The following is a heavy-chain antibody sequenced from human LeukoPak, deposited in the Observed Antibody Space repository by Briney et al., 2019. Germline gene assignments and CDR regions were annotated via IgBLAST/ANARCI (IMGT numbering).Heavy chain of an antibody. CDR3: ARGGYGRVPFDY. J-gene: IGHJ4*02. D-gene: IGHD2-2*01. Sequence: SETLSLTCTVSGGSISSSSYYWGWIRQPPGKGLEWIGSIYYSGSTYYNPSLKSRVTISVDTSKNQFSLKLSSVTAADTAVYYCARGGYGRVPFDYWGQGTLVTVSS. CDR1: GGSISSSSYY. V-gene: IGHV4-39*07. CDR2: IYYSGST.